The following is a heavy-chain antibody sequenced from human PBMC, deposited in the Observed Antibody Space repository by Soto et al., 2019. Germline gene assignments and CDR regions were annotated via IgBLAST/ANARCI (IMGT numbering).Heavy chain of an antibody. CDR2: IIPIFNST. CDR1: GSRFSNYV. V-gene: IGHV1-69*06. D-gene: IGHD2-2*02. Sequence: SVKVSCKVSGSRFSNYVISWVRQAPGHGLEWLGRIIPIFNSTKYAQSFQGRVTITADKSTSTASLELSSLRSDDTAVYYCAREGRGKKAGYNGLVSLGYWGQGTLVTVSA. CDR3: AREGRGKKAGYNGLVSLGY. J-gene: IGHJ4*02.